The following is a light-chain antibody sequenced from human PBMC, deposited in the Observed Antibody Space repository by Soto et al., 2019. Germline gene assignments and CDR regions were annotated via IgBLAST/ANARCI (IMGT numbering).Light chain of an antibody. CDR1: QDIANS. J-gene: IGKJ1*01. CDR3: QHYNNLPPTWT. V-gene: IGKV1-33*01. CDR2: DTS. Sequence: DIQMTQSPSSLSASIGDRVILTCQASQDIANSLNWYQQKPGKAPKLLIYDTSNLETGVPSRFSGSGSGTDYTFTISSLQPEDIATYYCQHYNNLPPTWTFGQGTKVDIK.